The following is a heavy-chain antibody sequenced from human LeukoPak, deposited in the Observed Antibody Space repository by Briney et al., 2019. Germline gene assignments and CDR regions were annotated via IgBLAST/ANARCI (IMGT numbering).Heavy chain of an antibody. CDR2: IDYDGTTT. CDR3: VRSRRGDFDH. CDR1: GFTFSSFW. V-gene: IGHV3-74*01. Sequence: GGSLRLSCAASGFTFSSFWMHWVRQAPGKGLVWVSRIDYDGTTTAYADSVKGRFTISRDNAKNTLFLQLNSLRVEDTAVYFCVRSRRGDFDHWSQGNLVTVSS. D-gene: IGHD3-10*01. J-gene: IGHJ4*02.